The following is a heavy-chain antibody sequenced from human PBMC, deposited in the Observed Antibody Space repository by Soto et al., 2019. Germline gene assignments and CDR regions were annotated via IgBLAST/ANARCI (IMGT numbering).Heavy chain of an antibody. D-gene: IGHD2-2*01. J-gene: IGHJ6*02. CDR1: GGSISSGDYY. Sequence: PSETLSLTCTVSGGSISSGDYYWSWIRQPPGKGLEWIGYIYYSGSTYYNPSLKSRVTISVDTSKNQFSLKPSSVTAADTAVYYCARGEVVPAASYYYYYGMDVWGQGTTVTVSS. CDR3: ARGEVVPAASYYYYYGMDV. CDR2: IYYSGST. V-gene: IGHV4-30-4*01.